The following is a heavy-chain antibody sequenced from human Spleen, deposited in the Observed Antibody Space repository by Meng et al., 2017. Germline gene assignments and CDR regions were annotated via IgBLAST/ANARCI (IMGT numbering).Heavy chain of an antibody. J-gene: IGHJ3*02. V-gene: IGHV4-31*03. Sequence: GQSLAAGPRLWQPSQTLSLTCTVSGGAISSGGYYWSWIRQHPGKGLEWIGYIYYSGSTYYNPSLKSRVTISVDTSKNQFSLKLSSVTAADTAVYYCARDYYDSSGYYAPDAFDIWGQGTMVTVSS. CDR2: IYYSGST. CDR1: GGAISSGGYY. D-gene: IGHD3-22*01. CDR3: ARDYYDSSGYYAPDAFDI.